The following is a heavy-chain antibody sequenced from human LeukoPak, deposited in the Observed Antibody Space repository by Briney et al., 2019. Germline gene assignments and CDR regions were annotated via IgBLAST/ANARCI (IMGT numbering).Heavy chain of an antibody. CDR1: GGSINNYY. Sequence: SETLSLTCTVSGGSINNYYWNWIRQPPGKGLEWIGYIYYTGSTNYNPSLNSRATISVDASKNQFSLKLSSVTAADTAVYYCARRDRYCSGGTCYSPFDYWGQGTLVTVSS. CDR2: IYYTGST. CDR3: ARRDRYCSGGTCYSPFDY. J-gene: IGHJ4*02. V-gene: IGHV4-59*08. D-gene: IGHD2-15*01.